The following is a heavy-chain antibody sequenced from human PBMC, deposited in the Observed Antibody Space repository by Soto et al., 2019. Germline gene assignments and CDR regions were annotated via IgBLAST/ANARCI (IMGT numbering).Heavy chain of an antibody. J-gene: IGHJ4*02. Sequence: PGGSLRFSCAASGFSFSDYYMSWIRQAPGKGLEWISDIRISGSSTNYADSVKGRFTISRDNAKDSLYLQMDSLRIDDTAVYYCAMRDSSGYNHLVYWGQGTRVTVSS. CDR2: IRISGSST. D-gene: IGHD3-22*01. CDR3: AMRDSSGYNHLVY. CDR1: GFSFSDYY. V-gene: IGHV3-11*06.